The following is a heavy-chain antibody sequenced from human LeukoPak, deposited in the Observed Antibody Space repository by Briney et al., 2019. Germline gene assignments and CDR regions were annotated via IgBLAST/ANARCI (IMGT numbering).Heavy chain of an antibody. CDR1: GYTFTSYG. Sequence: GSSVKVSCKASGYTFTSYGISWVRQAPGQGLEWMGWISGYNGHTDYPQQFQGRVTMTTDTSTSTAYLELRSLTSDDTAVYYCARLAPHLVLWVDYNSYMDVWGKGTTVTVSS. CDR2: ISGYNGHT. V-gene: IGHV1-18*01. CDR3: ARLAPHLVLWVDYNSYMDV. D-gene: IGHD6-13*01. J-gene: IGHJ6*03.